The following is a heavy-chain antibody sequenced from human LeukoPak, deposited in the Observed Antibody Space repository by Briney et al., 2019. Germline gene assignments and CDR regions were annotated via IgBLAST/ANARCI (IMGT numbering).Heavy chain of an antibody. D-gene: IGHD5-18*01. CDR3: ARDRSGYTFDD. V-gene: IGHV3-21*01. J-gene: IGHJ4*02. CDR2: ISATGNYI. Sequence: GGSLRLSCAASGFIFSSYSMNWVRQAPGKGLEWVSSISATGNYIYYADSVKGRFTISRDNAKNSLYLQMNSLRAEDTAVYYCARDRSGYTFDDWGEGTLVTVSS. CDR1: GFIFSSYS.